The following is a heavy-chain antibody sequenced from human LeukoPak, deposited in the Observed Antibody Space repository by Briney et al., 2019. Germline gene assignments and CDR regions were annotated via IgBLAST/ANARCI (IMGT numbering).Heavy chain of an antibody. D-gene: IGHD4-17*01. Sequence: ASVKVSCKASGYTFTGYYMHWVRQAPGQGLEWMGWINPNSGGTNYAQKFQGWVTMTRDTSISTAYMELSRLRSDDTAVYYCARGRKTTVTLYWYFDLWGRGTLVTVSS. CDR1: GYTFTGYY. V-gene: IGHV1-2*04. CDR2: INPNSGGT. CDR3: ARGRKTTVTLYWYFDL. J-gene: IGHJ2*01.